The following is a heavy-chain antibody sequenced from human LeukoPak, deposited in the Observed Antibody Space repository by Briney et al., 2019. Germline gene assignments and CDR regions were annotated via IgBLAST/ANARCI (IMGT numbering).Heavy chain of an antibody. CDR2: IYYSGST. CDR1: GGSISSYY. V-gene: IGHV4-59*08. Sequence: SETLSLTCTVSGGSISSYYWSWIRQPPGKGLEWIGYIYYSGSTNYNPSLKSRVTISVDTSKNQFSLKLSSVTAADTAVYYCASSAYCGGDCYQWYFDLWGRGTLVTVSS. D-gene: IGHD2-21*02. J-gene: IGHJ2*01. CDR3: ASSAYCGGDCYQWYFDL.